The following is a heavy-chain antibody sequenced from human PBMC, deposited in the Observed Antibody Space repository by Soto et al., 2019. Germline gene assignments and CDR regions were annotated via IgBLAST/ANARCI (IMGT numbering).Heavy chain of an antibody. CDR1: AFSFTNAW. Sequence: GGSLRLSCVASAFSFTNAWMSWVRQAPGKGLEWVGRIKSITDGGTTDYAAPVKGRFTISRDDSNNTLYLQMNSLKTEDTAVYYCSTGRSTYGLDSWGQGTLVTSPQ. J-gene: IGHJ4*02. D-gene: IGHD5-18*01. CDR2: IKSITDGGTT. CDR3: STGRSTYGLDS. V-gene: IGHV3-15*01.